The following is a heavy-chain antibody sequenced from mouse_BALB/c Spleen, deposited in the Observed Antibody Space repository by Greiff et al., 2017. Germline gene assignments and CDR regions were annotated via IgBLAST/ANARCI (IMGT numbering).Heavy chain of an antibody. CDR2: ISSGSSTI. CDR1: GFTFSSFG. V-gene: IGHV5-17*02. J-gene: IGHJ2*01. Sequence: EVQLVESGGGLVQPGGSRKLSCAASGFTFSSFGMHWVRQAPEKGLEWVAYISSGSSTIYYADTVKGRFTISRDNPKNTLFLQMTSLRSEDTAMYYCARSPITTVVAGVDYWGQGTTLTVSS. D-gene: IGHD1-1*01. CDR3: ARSPITTVVAGVDY.